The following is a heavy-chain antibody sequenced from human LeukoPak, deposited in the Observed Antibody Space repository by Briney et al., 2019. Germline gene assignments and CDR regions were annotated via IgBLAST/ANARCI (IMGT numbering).Heavy chain of an antibody. Sequence: GGSLRLSCAASGFSFTTYWMSWVRQAPGKGLEWVANIKQDGTEKYYVDSVKGRFTISRDNAKNSLYLQMNSLRAEDTAVYYCARGKTSQNIVTRKTYNWFDPWGQGTLVTVSS. J-gene: IGHJ5*02. V-gene: IGHV3-7*01. CDR1: GFSFTTYW. CDR3: ARGKTSQNIVTRKTYNWFDP. D-gene: IGHD2/OR15-2a*01. CDR2: IKQDGTEK.